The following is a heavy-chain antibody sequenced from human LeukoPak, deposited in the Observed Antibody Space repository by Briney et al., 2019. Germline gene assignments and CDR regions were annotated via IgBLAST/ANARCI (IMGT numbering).Heavy chain of an antibody. CDR3: ARRSTVSPYYYYGMDV. CDR2: IYYSGNT. Sequence: SETLSLTCTVSGGSISNYYWTWIRQPPGKGLEWIGYIYYSGNTNQNPSLKSRVTISVDTSINQFSLKLSSVTAADTAVYYCARRSTVSPYYYYGMDVWGQGTTVTVSS. J-gene: IGHJ6*02. CDR1: GGSISNYY. D-gene: IGHD4-17*01. V-gene: IGHV4-59*08.